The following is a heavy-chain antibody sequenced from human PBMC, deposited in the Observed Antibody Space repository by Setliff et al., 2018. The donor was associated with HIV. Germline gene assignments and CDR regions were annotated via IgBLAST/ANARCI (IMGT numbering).Heavy chain of an antibody. J-gene: IGHJ6*03. D-gene: IGHD1-26*01. CDR3: AKDGVGATFYYYYYYMDV. V-gene: IGHV3-23*01. Sequence: GESLKISCAASGFTFSSYAMSWVRQAPGKGLEWVSVISGSGGSTYYADSVKGRFTISRDNSKNTLYLQMNSLRAEDTAVYYCAKDGVGATFYYYYYYMDVWGKGTTVTVSS. CDR2: ISGSGGST. CDR1: GFTFSSYA.